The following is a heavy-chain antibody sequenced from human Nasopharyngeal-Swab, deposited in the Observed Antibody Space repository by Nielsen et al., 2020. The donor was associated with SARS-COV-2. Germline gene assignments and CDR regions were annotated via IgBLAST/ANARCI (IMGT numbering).Heavy chain of an antibody. CDR2: ISSSSSYI. CDR3: ARSKHSGSYYYGMDV. D-gene: IGHD1-26*01. J-gene: IGHJ6*02. CDR1: GFTFSSYS. Sequence: GESLKISCAASGFTFSSYSMNWVRQAPGKGLEWVSSISSSSSYIYYADSVKGRFTISRDNAKNSLYLQMNSLRAEDTAVYYCARSKHSGSYYYGMDVWCQGTTVTVSS. V-gene: IGHV3-21*01.